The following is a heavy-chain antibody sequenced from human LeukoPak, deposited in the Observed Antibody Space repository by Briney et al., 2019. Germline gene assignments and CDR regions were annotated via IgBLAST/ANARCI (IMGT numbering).Heavy chain of an antibody. CDR3: ARNMLRGDPKRPFDY. Sequence: GESLKISCKASGYSFTSYWIGWVRQMPGKGLEWMGIIYPGDSDTRYSPSFQGQVAISADKSINTAYLQWSSPKASDTAMYYCARNMLRGDPKRPFDYWGQGTLVTVSS. D-gene: IGHD3-10*01. V-gene: IGHV5-51*01. CDR1: GYSFTSYW. J-gene: IGHJ4*02. CDR2: IYPGDSDT.